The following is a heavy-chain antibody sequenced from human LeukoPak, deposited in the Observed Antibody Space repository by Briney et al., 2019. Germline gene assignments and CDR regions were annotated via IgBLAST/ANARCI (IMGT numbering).Heavy chain of an antibody. CDR2: IYYSGST. J-gene: IGHJ4*02. CDR3: ARHSRSVDYGSGSYTWDY. Sequence: SETLSLTCTVSGGSISSIIYYWGWIRQPPGKGLEWIGTIYYSGSTYYNVSLKSRVTISVDTSRNQFSLNLSSVTAADTAVYYCARHSRSVDYGSGSYTWDYWGREPWSPSPQ. D-gene: IGHD3-10*01. V-gene: IGHV4-39*01. CDR1: GGSISSIIYY.